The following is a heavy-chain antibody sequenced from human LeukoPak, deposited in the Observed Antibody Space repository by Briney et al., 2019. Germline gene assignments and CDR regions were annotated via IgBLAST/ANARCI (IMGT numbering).Heavy chain of an antibody. D-gene: IGHD1-26*01. CDR1: GFTFSDYY. CDR3: AREIVGAIDY. Sequence: GGSLRLSCAASGFTFSDYYMSWIRQAPGKGLEWVSYISSSSSYTNYADSVKGRFTISRDNAKNSLHLQMNSLRAEDTAVYYCAREIVGAIDYWGQGTLVTVSS. V-gene: IGHV3-11*06. J-gene: IGHJ4*02. CDR2: ISSSSSYT.